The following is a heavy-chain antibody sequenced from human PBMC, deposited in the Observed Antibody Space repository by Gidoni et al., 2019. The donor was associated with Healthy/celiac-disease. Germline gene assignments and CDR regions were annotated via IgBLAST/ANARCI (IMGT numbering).Heavy chain of an antibody. CDR1: GGSLRRYY. J-gene: IGHJ4*02. CDR2: IYYSGST. D-gene: IGHD4-17*01. Sequence: QVQLQASGPGLVKPSESLSVTCTASGGSLRRYYWSWIRQPPGKGLEWIGYIYYSGSTNYNPSLKSRVTISVDTSKNQFSLKLSSVTAADTAVYYCARGDYGDQLDYWGQGTLVTVSS. V-gene: IGHV4-59*01. CDR3: ARGDYGDQLDY.